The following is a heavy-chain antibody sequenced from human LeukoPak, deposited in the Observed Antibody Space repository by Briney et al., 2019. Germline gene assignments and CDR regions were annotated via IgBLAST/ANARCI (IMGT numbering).Heavy chain of an antibody. CDR1: VFTFSSYS. CDR3: AKDPHSAAGTSFDY. D-gene: IGHD6-13*01. Sequence: GGSLRLSCAASVFTFSSYSMNWVRQAPGKGLEWVSSISSGSKYIYNADSVKGRFTISRDNAKNSLYLQMNSLRAEDTAVYYCAKDPHSAAGTSFDYWGQGTLVTVSS. CDR2: ISSGSKYI. V-gene: IGHV3-21*01. J-gene: IGHJ4*02.